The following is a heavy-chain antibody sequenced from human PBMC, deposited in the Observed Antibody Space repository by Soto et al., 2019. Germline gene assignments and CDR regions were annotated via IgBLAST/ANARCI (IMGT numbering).Heavy chain of an antibody. CDR3: ARDRGYSGYDREVFDF. Sequence: EVQLLPSGGGLVQPGGSLRLSCVASGFTFSSYAMNWVRQAPGKGPEWVSSISATGGSAYYADSVKGRFTISRDNSKNTLYLQMDSLRADDTAVYYCARDRGYSGYDREVFDFWGQGTLVTVSS. J-gene: IGHJ4*02. V-gene: IGHV3-23*01. CDR1: GFTFSSYA. CDR2: ISATGGSA. D-gene: IGHD5-12*01.